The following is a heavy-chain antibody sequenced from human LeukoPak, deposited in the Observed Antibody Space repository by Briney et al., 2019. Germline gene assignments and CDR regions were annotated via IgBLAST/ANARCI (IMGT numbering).Heavy chain of an antibody. CDR1: GFTNSSYW. J-gene: IGHJ5*02. CDR3: ARARAAIAAAGTGWFDP. D-gene: IGHD6-13*01. CDR2: INSDGSST. Sequence: PGGSLRLSCAVSGFTNSSYWMLWVRQAPGKGLVWVSRINSDGSSTSYADSVKGRFTISRDNSKNTLYLQMKSLRVEDTAVYYCARARAAIAAAGTGWFDPWGQGTLVTVSS. V-gene: IGHV3-74*01.